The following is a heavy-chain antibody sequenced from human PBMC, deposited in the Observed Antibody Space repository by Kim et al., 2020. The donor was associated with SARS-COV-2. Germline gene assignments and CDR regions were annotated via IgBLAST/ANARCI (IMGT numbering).Heavy chain of an antibody. CDR1: GFTFSSYS. CDR2: ISSSSSYI. V-gene: IGHV3-21*01. D-gene: IGHD6-19*01. Sequence: GGSLRLSCAASGFTFSSYSMNWVRQAPGKGLEWVSSISSSSSYIYYADSVKGRFTISRDNAKNSLYLQMNSLRAEDTAVYYCARGKRQWPGAFFDYWGQGTLVTVSS. CDR3: ARGKRQWPGAFFDY. J-gene: IGHJ4*02.